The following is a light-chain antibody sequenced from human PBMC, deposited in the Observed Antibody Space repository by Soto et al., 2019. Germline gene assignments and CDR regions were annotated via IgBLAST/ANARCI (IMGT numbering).Light chain of an antibody. J-gene: IGLJ2*01. CDR3: CSYAGSYTCVV. CDR1: SSDVGGYNY. V-gene: IGLV2-11*01. CDR2: DVS. Sequence: QSALTQPRSVSGSPGQSVTISCTGTSSDVGGYNYVSWYQQHPGKAPKLMIYDVSKRPSGVPDRFSGSKSGNTASLTISGLQAEDEADYYCCSYAGSYTCVVFGGGTKVTVL.